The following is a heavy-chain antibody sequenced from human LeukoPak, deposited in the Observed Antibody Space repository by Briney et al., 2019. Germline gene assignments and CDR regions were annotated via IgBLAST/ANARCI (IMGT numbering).Heavy chain of an antibody. V-gene: IGHV1-8*01. CDR3: ASSDFWSGYYIPYYYYYGMDV. CDR2: MNPNSGNT. CDR1: GYTFTSYD. J-gene: IGHJ6*02. Sequence: ASVKVSCKASGYTFTSYDINWVRQATGQGVEWMGWMNPNSGNTGYAQKFQGRVTMTRNTSISTAYMELSSLRSEDTAVYYCASSDFWSGYYIPYYYYYGMDVWGQGTTVTVSS. D-gene: IGHD3-3*01.